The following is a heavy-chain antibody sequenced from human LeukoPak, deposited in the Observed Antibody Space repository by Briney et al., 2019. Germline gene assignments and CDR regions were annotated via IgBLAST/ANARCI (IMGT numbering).Heavy chain of an antibody. D-gene: IGHD3-22*01. CDR1: GGSISSYY. CDR2: IYTSGST. V-gene: IGHV4-4*07. J-gene: IGHJ4*02. Sequence: SETLSLTCTVAGGSISSYYWSWIRQPAGKGLEWIGRIYTSGSTNYNPSLKSRVTMSVDTSKNQFSLKLSSVTAADTAVYYCARAGGYYDSSGYGIDYWGQGTLVTVSS. CDR3: ARAGGYYDSSGYGIDY.